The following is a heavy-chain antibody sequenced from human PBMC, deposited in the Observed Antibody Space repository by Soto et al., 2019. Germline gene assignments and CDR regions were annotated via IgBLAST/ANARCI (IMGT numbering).Heavy chain of an antibody. CDR2: IKQDGSEK. D-gene: IGHD3-10*01. Sequence: PGGSLRLSCAASGFTFSSYWMSWVRQAPGKGLEWVANIKQDGSEKYYVDSVKGRFTISRDNAKNSLYLQMNSLRAEDTAVYYCARAMVRGVIMGKWFDPWGQGTLVTVPS. CDR1: GFTFSSYW. V-gene: IGHV3-7*03. CDR3: ARAMVRGVIMGKWFDP. J-gene: IGHJ5*02.